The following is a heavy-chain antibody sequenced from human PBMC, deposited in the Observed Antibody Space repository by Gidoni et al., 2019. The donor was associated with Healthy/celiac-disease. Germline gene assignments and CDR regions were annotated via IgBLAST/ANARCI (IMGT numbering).Heavy chain of an antibody. Sequence: EVQLVESGGGLVQPGGSLKLSCAASGFTFSGSAMHWVRQASGKGLEWVGRIRSKANSYATAYAASVKGRFTISRDDSKNTAYLKMNSLKTEDTAVYYCTTPLTQQLVHRSYYGMDVWGQGTTVTVSS. CDR3: TTPLTQQLVHRSYYGMDV. CDR2: IRSKANSYAT. D-gene: IGHD6-13*01. V-gene: IGHV3-73*02. CDR1: GFTFSGSA. J-gene: IGHJ6*02.